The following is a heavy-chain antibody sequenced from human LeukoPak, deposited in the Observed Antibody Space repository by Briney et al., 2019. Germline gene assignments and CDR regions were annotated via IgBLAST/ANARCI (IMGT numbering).Heavy chain of an antibody. CDR2: IYTSGSI. J-gene: IGHJ5*02. CDR3: AGELNLVRAVSYNWFDP. D-gene: IGHD3-10*01. V-gene: IGHV4-61*02. CDR1: GGSISSGRYY. Sequence: PSETLSLTCTVSGGSISSGRYYWSWIRQPAGKGLEWICRIYTSGSINYNSSLKSRVTISLDTSKNQFSLKLSSVTAADTAVYYCAGELNLVRAVSYNWFDPWGQGTLVTVSS.